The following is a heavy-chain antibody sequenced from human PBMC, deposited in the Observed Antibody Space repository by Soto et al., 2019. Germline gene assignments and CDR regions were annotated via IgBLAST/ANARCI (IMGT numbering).Heavy chain of an antibody. V-gene: IGHV4-59*01. Sequence: SETLSLTCTVSGGSISSYYWSWIRQPPGKGLEWIGYIYYSGSTNYNPSLKSRVTISVDTSKNQFSLKLSSVTAADTAVYYCARRRADYYYYYMDVWGKGTTVTVSS. CDR1: GGSISSYY. CDR3: ARRRADYYYYYMDV. J-gene: IGHJ6*03. CDR2: IYYSGST.